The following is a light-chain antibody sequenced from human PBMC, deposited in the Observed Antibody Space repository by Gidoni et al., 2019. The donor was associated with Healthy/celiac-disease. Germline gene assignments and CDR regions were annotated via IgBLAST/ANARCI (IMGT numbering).Light chain of an antibody. CDR3: MQALQTPGA. V-gene: IGKV2-28*01. CDR2: LGS. CDR1: QSLLHSNGYNS. Sequence: DMVMTKSPLALLVTPGEPASTSCRSSQSLLHSNGYNSWYWYLQKPGQSPLLLHYLGSNRASVVPDMCSGSGSGAYFTLKISRVEAEYVGVYYCMQALQTPGAFGPGTKVDIK. J-gene: IGKJ3*01.